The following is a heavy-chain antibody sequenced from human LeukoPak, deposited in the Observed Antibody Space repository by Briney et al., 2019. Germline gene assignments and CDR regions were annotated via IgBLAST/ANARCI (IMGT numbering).Heavy chain of an antibody. J-gene: IGHJ4*02. CDR1: GFTFSTFA. CDR3: AKERGGYYFDY. CDR2: ISYDGSNK. V-gene: IGHV3-30*18. D-gene: IGHD3-16*01. Sequence: GGSLRLSCEASGFTFSTFAMIWVRQPPGKGLEWVAVISYDGSNKYYADSVKGRFTISRDNSKNTLYLQMNSLRAEDTAVYYCAKERGGYYFDYWGQGTLVTVSS.